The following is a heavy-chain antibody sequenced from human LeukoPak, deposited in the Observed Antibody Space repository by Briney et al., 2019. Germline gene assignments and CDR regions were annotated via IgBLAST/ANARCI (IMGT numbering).Heavy chain of an antibody. CDR2: LYSGGDT. Sequence: GGSLRLSCVASGFTVSSDYMSWVRQAPGKGLEWVSVLYSGGDTYYPDSVKGRFTISRDNSKNTLYLQMNSLRAEDTAVYYCARGYSNSGGDYWGQGTLVTVSS. J-gene: IGHJ4*02. CDR1: GFTVSSDY. CDR3: ARGYSNSGGDY. V-gene: IGHV3-53*01. D-gene: IGHD6-6*01.